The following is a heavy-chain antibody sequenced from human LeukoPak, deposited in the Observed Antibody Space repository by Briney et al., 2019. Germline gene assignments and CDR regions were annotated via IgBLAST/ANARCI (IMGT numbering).Heavy chain of an antibody. CDR3: ATSPPAYCTNGVCSFDY. V-gene: IGHV1-24*01. CDR1: GYTLTELS. CDR2: FDPEDGET. Sequence: ASVKVSCKVSGYTLTELSMHWVRQAPGKGLEWMGGFDPEDGETIYAQKFQGRVTMTEDTSTDTAYMELSSLRSEDTAVYYRATSPPAYCTNGVCSFDYWGQGTLVTVSS. D-gene: IGHD2-8*01. J-gene: IGHJ4*02.